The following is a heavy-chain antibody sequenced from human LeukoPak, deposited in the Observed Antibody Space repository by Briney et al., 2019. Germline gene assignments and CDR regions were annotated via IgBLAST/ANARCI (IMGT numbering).Heavy chain of an antibody. J-gene: IGHJ4*02. V-gene: IGHV3-23*01. CDR2: ISGSGGST. CDR3: AKDRSCINGVCHGDFDY. Sequence: GGSLRLSCAASGFIFSSYAMSWVRQAPGKGLEWVSTISGSGGSTYYAASVKGRFTISRDNSKNTVYLQMNSLRAEDTAVYCCAKDRSCINGVCHGDFDYWGPGTLVTASS. CDR1: GFIFSSYA. D-gene: IGHD2-8*01.